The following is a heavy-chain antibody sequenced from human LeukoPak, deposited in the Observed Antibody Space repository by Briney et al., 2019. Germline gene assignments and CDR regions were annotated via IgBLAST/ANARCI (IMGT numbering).Heavy chain of an antibody. Sequence: SETLSLTCTLSGRSISSYYWSWIRQPPGKGLEWIGYIYYSGSTNYNPSLKSRVTISVDTSKNQFSLKLSSVTAADTAVYYCARHDSSGYYWREWGQGTLVTVSS. CDR2: IYYSGST. V-gene: IGHV4-59*08. D-gene: IGHD3-22*01. CDR1: GRSISSYY. CDR3: ARHDSSGYYWRE. J-gene: IGHJ4*02.